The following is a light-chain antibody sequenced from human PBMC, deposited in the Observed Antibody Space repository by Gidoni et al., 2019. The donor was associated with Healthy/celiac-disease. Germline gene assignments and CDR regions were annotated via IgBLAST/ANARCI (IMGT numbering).Light chain of an antibody. J-gene: IGKJ4*01. Sequence: DIQMTQSPSTLSASVGDRVTITCRASQSISSWLAWYQQKPGKAPKLLIYDASSLESGVPSRFSGSGSGTEFTLTISSLQPDDFATYYCQQYNSSATFGGXTKVEIK. V-gene: IGKV1-5*01. CDR1: QSISSW. CDR3: QQYNSSAT. CDR2: DAS.